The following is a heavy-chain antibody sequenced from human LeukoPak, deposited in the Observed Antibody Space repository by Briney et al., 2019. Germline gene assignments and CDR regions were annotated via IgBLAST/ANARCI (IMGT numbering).Heavy chain of an antibody. CDR3: AKEGYNYGPDSPGYFDY. Sequence: GRSLRLSCAASGFTFSSYGMHWVRQPPGKGLEWVAVISYDGSNKYYADSVKGRFTISRDNSKNTLYLQMNSLRAEDTAVYYCAKEGYNYGPDSPGYFDYWGQGTLVTVSS. V-gene: IGHV3-30*18. CDR1: GFTFSSYG. CDR2: ISYDGSNK. D-gene: IGHD5-18*01. J-gene: IGHJ4*02.